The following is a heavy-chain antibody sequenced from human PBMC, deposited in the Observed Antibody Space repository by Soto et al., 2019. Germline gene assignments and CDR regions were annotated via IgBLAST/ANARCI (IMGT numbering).Heavy chain of an antibody. CDR3: ARGGAYCTSITCLFDYF. J-gene: IGHJ4*02. Sequence: QAQLVQSGGEVKKPGASVKVSCRASGYTFTSYGYAWVRQAPGQGLEWMGWISAYNGDTNYAQKFQDRVTRTTDTSTTTAHMELRNLGSEDTAVYYCARGGAYCTSITCLFDYFWGLGTLVTVSS. CDR1: GYTFTSYG. CDR2: ISAYNGDT. V-gene: IGHV1-18*01. D-gene: IGHD2-8*01.